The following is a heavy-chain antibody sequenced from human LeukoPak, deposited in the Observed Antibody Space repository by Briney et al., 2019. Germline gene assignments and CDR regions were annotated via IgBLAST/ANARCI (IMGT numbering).Heavy chain of an antibody. CDR2: INPNSGGT. V-gene: IGHV1-2*02. CDR1: GYTFTGYY. J-gene: IGHJ4*02. Sequence: ASVKVSCKASGYTFTGYYVLWVRQAPGQGLEWMGWINPNSGGTNYAQKFQGRVTMTRDTSISTAYMELSRLRSDDTAVYYCAGDHSGWSTDYWGQGTLVTVSS. CDR3: AGDHSGWSTDY. D-gene: IGHD6-19*01.